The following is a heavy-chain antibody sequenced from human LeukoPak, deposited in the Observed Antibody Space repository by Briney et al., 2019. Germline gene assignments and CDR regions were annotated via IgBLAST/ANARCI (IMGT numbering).Heavy chain of an antibody. CDR2: ISPSGRSI. D-gene: IGHD3/OR15-3a*01. Sequence: GGSLRPSFAASGFTFSNYEMNWVRQAPGRGLEWVSSISPSGRSISYADSVKGRFTISRDNAKNSLFLQMSSLRAEDTAVYYCASFRTGYSYYFDYWGQGILGTVSS. J-gene: IGHJ4*02. CDR3: ASFRTGYSYYFDY. CDR1: GFTFSNYE. V-gene: IGHV3-21*01.